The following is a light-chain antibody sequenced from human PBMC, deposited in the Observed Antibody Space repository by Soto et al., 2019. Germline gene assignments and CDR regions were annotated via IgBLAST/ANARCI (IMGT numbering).Light chain of an antibody. Sequence: DIQVTQSPPTLSASVGGIVTITCRASQTISTWMAWYQQKPGKAPKLLIYDASTLQSGVPSRFGGSGSGTDFTLTISSLQSEDFATYYCQQFYSYPLTFGGGTKVDIK. CDR2: DAS. V-gene: IGKV1-5*01. CDR1: QTISTW. CDR3: QQFYSYPLT. J-gene: IGKJ4*01.